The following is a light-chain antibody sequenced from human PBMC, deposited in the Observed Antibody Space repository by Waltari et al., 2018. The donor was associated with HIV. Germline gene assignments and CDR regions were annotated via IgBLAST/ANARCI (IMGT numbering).Light chain of an antibody. CDR3: CSYAGSSTYV. Sequence: QSALTQPASVSGSPGQSITISCTGPSSDVGSYNLVSWYQQHPGKAPKLMIYEGSKRPSRVSNRFSGSKSGNTASLTISGLQAEDEADYYCCSYAGSSTYVFGTGTKVTVL. J-gene: IGLJ1*01. CDR2: EGS. V-gene: IGLV2-23*01. CDR1: SSDVGSYNL.